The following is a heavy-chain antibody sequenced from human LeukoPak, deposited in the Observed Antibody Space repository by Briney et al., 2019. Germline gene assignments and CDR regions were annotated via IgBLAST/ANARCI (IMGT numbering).Heavy chain of an antibody. Sequence: GGSLRLSCAASGFTFNNFAMSWVRQAPGKGLEWVSAISGSGGSTYYADSVKGRFTISRDNSKTTLYLQMNSLRAEDTAVYYCAKDLTGGYYPYFDYWGQGTLVTVSS. V-gene: IGHV3-23*01. CDR3: AKDLTGGYYPYFDY. CDR1: GFTFNNFA. D-gene: IGHD3-22*01. J-gene: IGHJ4*02. CDR2: ISGSGGST.